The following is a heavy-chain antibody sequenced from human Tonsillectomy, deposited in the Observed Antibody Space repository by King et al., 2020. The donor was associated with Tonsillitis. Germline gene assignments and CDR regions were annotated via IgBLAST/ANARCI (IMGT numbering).Heavy chain of an antibody. J-gene: IGHJ5*02. CDR3: ARDNRGAAAGIRPWFAP. D-gene: IGHD6-13*01. V-gene: IGHV4-30-4*07. CDR2: IFYSGNT. CDR1: GGSISSGGYS. Sequence: QLQESGPGLVKPSQTLSLTCAVSGGSISSGGYSWSWIRQPPGKRLEWIGYIFYSGNTYYNPSLKSRVTISLDTSKNQFPLKLSSVTAADTAVYYCARDNRGAAAGIRPWFAPWGQGTLVTVSS.